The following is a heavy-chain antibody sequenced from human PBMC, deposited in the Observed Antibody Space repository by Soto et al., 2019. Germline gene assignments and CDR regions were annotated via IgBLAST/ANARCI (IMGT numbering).Heavy chain of an antibody. Sequence: ASVKVSCKASGYTFTGYYMHWVRQAPGQGLEWMGWINPNSGGTNYAQKFQGWVTMTRDTSISTAYMELSRLRSDDTAVYYCARGAGSQGYYYMAVWGKGTTVTVSS. CDR3: ARGAGSQGYYYMAV. V-gene: IGHV1-2*04. CDR2: INPNSGGT. CDR1: GYTFTGYY. J-gene: IGHJ6*03. D-gene: IGHD3-10*01.